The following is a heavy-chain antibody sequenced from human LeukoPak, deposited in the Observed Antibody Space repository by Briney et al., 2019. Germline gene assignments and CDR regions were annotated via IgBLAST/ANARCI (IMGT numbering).Heavy chain of an antibody. CDR2: IIPIFGTA. J-gene: IGHJ5*02. D-gene: IGHD5-18*01. V-gene: IGHV1-69*13. Sequence: GASVKVSCKASGGTFSSYAISWVRQAPGQGLEWMGGIIPIFGTANYAQKFQGRVTITADESTSTAYMELSSLRSEDTAVYYCARDVDRAGWFDPWGQGTLVTVSS. CDR1: GGTFSSYA. CDR3: ARDVDRAGWFDP.